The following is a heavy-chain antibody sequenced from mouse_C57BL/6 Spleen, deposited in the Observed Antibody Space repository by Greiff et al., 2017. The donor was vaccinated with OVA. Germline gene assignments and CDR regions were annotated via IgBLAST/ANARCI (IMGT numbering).Heavy chain of an antibody. CDR1: GFTFSSYA. V-gene: IGHV5-9-1*02. CDR3: TRDGSTVVAPWYAMDY. J-gene: IGHJ4*01. Sequence: EVKVEESGAGLVKPGGSLKLSCAASGFTFSSYAMSWVRQTPEKRLEWVAYISSGGDYIYYADTVKGRFTISRDNARNTLYLQMSSLKSEDTAMYYCTRDGSTVVAPWYAMDYWGQGTSVTVSS. CDR2: ISSGGDYI. D-gene: IGHD1-1*01.